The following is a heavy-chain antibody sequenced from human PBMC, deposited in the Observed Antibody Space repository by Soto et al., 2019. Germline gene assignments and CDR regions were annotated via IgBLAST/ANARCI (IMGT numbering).Heavy chain of an antibody. D-gene: IGHD5-12*01. J-gene: IGHJ4*02. Sequence: SETLSLTCTVSGASISSGDYFWSWIRQSPGKGLGWIGYIYDSGSSYYNPSLKSRVTMSVDTSKNQFSLKLRSVTAADTAVYYCAREKGYISGPKNFDYWGQGTLVTVSS. CDR3: AREKGYISGPKNFDY. V-gene: IGHV4-30-4*01. CDR1: GASISSGDYF. CDR2: IYDSGSS.